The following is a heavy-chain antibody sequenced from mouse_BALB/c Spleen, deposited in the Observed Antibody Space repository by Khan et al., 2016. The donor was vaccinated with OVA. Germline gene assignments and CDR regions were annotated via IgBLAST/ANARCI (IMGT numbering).Heavy chain of an antibody. V-gene: IGHV1-4*01. CDR1: GYTFTSYT. Sequence: QVQLQQSGAELARPGASVKMSCKASGYTFTSYTIHWIKKRPGQGLEWIGYINPSTDYTNYNQKFKDKATLTTDKSSTTAYMRLSSLTSDDSAVYTGVRDGAYQGNHGWFAYWGQGTLVTVSA. D-gene: IGHD2-10*01. CDR3: VRDGAYQGNHGWFAY. J-gene: IGHJ3*01. CDR2: INPSTDYT.